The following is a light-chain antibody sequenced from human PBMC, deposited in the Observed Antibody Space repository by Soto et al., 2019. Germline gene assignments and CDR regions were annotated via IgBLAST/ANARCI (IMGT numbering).Light chain of an antibody. CDR1: SSDVGAYNY. CDR2: EVS. CDR3: SSYTTSSTRV. V-gene: IGLV2-14*01. Sequence: QSVLTQPASVSGSPGQSITISCTGTSSDVGAYNYVSWYQQHPGKAPKLMIYEVSNRPSGVSNRFSDSKSGNTASLTISGLQAEDEADYYCSSYTTSSTRVFGGGTKLTVL. J-gene: IGLJ3*02.